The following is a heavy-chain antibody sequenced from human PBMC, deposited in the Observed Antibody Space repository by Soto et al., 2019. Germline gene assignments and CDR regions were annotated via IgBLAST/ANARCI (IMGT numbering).Heavy chain of an antibody. CDR2: ISSSSSTI. V-gene: IGHV3-48*01. CDR3: ARDVCTSCSTPRGLDY. D-gene: IGHD2-2*01. Sequence: EVQLVESGGGLVQPGGSLRLSCAASGFTFSSYSMNWVRQAPGKGLEWVSYISSSSSTIYYADSVKGRFTISRDNAKNSLYLQMNSLRAEDTAVYYCARDVCTSCSTPRGLDYWGQGTLVTVSS. CDR1: GFTFSSYS. J-gene: IGHJ4*02.